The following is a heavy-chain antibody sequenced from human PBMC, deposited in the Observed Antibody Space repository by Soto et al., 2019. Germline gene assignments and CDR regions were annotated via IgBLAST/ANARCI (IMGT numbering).Heavy chain of an antibody. CDR3: ARVPSVDYDYDGMDV. V-gene: IGHV2-26*01. CDR1: GFSLSNARMG. J-gene: IGHJ6*02. Sequence: QVTLKESGPVLVKPTETLTLTCTVSGFSLSNARMGVSWIRQPPGKALEWLAHIFSNDEKSYSTSLKSRLTIAKDSSRSQGVLRMTNVEPVDTATYCCARVPSVDYDYDGMDVWGQGTTVTVSS. CDR2: IFSNDEK.